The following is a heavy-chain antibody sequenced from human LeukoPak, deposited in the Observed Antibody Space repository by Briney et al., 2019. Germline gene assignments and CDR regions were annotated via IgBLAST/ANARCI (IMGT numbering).Heavy chain of an antibody. CDR2: ISYDGSNK. J-gene: IGHJ6*02. CDR1: GFTFSSYG. V-gene: IGHV3-30*18. Sequence: PGRSLRLSCAASGFTFSSYGMHWVRQAPGKGLEWVAVISYDGSNKYYAGSVKGRFTISRDNSKNTLYLQMNSLRAEDTAVYYCAKDSSERYYYYGMDVWGQGTTVTVSS. CDR3: AKDSSERYYYYGMDV.